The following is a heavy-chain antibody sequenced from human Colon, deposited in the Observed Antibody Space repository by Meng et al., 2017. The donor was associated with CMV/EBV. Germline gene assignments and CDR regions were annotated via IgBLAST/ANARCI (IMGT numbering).Heavy chain of an antibody. V-gene: IGHV4-39*07. CDR1: NYC. CDR2: LCYIGIT. CDR3: AKDGRIFGVVSFDY. D-gene: IGHD3-3*02. J-gene: IGHJ4*02. Sequence: NYCWAWIRQPPGKGLEWIGSLCYIGITYQNPSLKSRVTMSVDTSKNQFSLRLSSVTAADTAVHDCAKDGRIFGVVSFDYWGQGTLVTVSS.